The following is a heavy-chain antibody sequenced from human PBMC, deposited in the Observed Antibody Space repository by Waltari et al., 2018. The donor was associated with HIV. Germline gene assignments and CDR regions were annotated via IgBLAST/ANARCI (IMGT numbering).Heavy chain of an antibody. CDR1: GLARSRNY. CDR3: ARVRSIMGRFLGFDY. D-gene: IGHD3-3*02. V-gene: IGHV3-53*02. Sequence: EVQLGVNGGGLIQPWGSLRPSCAALGLARSRNYMNWVRQAPGKGLEWVSVIYRSGDAYYADFVKGRFTISRDNSKNTLYLQMNSLRAEDTAVYYCARVRSIMGRFLGFDYWGQGTLVTVSS. CDR2: IYRSGDA. J-gene: IGHJ4*02.